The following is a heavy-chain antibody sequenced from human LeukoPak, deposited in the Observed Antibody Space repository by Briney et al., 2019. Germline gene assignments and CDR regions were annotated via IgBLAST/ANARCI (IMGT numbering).Heavy chain of an antibody. CDR1: RFTFSSYW. CDR2: IKQDGGEK. J-gene: IGHJ4*02. CDR3: ARVVGYDSSGSYPYYFDY. Sequence: GGSLRLSCAASRFTFSSYWMTWVRQAPGKGLEWVANIKQDGGEKHYVDSVQGRFTIYRDNAKNSLYLQMNSLRAEDTTVYYCARVVGYDSSGSYPYYFDYWGLGTLVTVSS. V-gene: IGHV3-7*05. D-gene: IGHD3-22*01.